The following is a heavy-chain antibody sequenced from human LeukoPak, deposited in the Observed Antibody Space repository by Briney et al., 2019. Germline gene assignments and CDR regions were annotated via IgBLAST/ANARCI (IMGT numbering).Heavy chain of an antibody. D-gene: IGHD2-2*01. Sequence: SETLSLTCTVSGGSISNYYWSWIRQPPGKGLEWIGYIYQSGSTDYNPSLKSRVTISVDTSKNQFSLKLSSVTAADTAVYYCARGGGIVVVPAATVIDYWGQGTLVTVSS. CDR1: GGSISNYY. CDR2: IYQSGST. J-gene: IGHJ4*02. CDR3: ARGGGIVVVPAATVIDY. V-gene: IGHV4-59*12.